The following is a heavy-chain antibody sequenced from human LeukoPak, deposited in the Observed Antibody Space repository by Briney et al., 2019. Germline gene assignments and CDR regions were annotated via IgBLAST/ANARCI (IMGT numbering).Heavy chain of an antibody. CDR2: ISSSGSTI. V-gene: IGHV3-48*03. Sequence: GGSLRLSCAAFGFTFSSYEMNWVRQAPGKGLEWVSYISSSGSTIYYADSVKGRFTISRDNSKNSLSLQMSSLRSEDTALYYCARESETSGWYDYWGQGTLVTVSS. CDR3: ARESETSGWYDY. J-gene: IGHJ4*02. D-gene: IGHD6-19*01. CDR1: GFTFSSYE.